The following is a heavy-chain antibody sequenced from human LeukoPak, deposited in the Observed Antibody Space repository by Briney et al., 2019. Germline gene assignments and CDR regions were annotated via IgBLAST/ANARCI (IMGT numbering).Heavy chain of an antibody. V-gene: IGHV4-59*01. CDR3: ARDRTPWWELTPIYDAFDI. CDR2: IYYSGST. Sequence: SETLSLTCTVSGGSISSYYWSWIRQPPGKGLEWIGYIYYSGSTNYNPPLKSRVTISVDTSKNQFSLKLSSVTAADTAVYYCARDRTPWWELTPIYDAFDIWGQGTMVTVSS. J-gene: IGHJ3*02. D-gene: IGHD1-26*01. CDR1: GGSISSYY.